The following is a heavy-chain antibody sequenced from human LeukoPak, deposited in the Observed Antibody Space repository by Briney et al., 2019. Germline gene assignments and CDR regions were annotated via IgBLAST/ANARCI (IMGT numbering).Heavy chain of an antibody. J-gene: IGHJ4*02. CDR3: ARGRYCSGGSCYGALGYYFEY. Sequence: GGSLRLSCAASGFMFSTYWMSWVRQTPGKGLEWVANIKQDGSEKYNVDSVKGRFTISRDNAKNSLYLQMNSLRAEDTAVYYCARGRYCSGGSCYGALGYYFEYWGQGTLVTVSS. V-gene: IGHV3-7*01. D-gene: IGHD2-15*01. CDR1: GFMFSTYW. CDR2: IKQDGSEK.